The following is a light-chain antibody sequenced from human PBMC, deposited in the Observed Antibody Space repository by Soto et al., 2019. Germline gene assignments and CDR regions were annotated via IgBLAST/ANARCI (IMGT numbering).Light chain of an antibody. CDR3: QQSYSTTPWT. J-gene: IGKJ1*01. CDR1: QSVSIY. V-gene: IGKV1-39*01. CDR2: SAS. Sequence: DVQMTQSPSSLSASVGDRVTITCRASQSVSIYLNLYQQKPGKAPNLLISSASSLQNGVTSRFRGSGSGKDFTLTISGLQPEDFATYYCQQSYSTTPWTFGQGTKVEIK.